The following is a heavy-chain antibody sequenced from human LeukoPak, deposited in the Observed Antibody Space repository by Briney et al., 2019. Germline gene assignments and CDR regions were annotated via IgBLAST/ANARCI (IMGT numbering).Heavy chain of an antibody. D-gene: IGHD3-22*01. J-gene: IGHJ2*01. CDR3: ARGRYYYDSSRFDL. CDR1: GGSVSSYY. CDR2: IYYSGST. Sequence: PSETLSLTCTVSGGSVSSYYWSWIRQPPGKGLEWIGYIYYSGSTNYNPSLKSRVTISVDTSKNQFSLKLSSVTAADTAVYYCARGRYYYDSSRFDLWGRGTLVTVSS. V-gene: IGHV4-59*02.